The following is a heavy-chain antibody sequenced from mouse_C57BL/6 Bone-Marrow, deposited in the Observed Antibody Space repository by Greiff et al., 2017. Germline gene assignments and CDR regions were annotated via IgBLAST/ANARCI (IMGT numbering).Heavy chain of an antibody. Sequence: VQLQQSGTVLARPGASVKMSCKTSGYTFTSYWMHWVKQRPGQGLEWIGSIYPGNSDTSYNQKFKGKAKLPAVTSASTAYMELSSLTNEDSAVXYCTREFGYYGSSYVYWYFDVWGTGTTVTVSS. V-gene: IGHV1-5*01. J-gene: IGHJ1*03. CDR2: IYPGNSDT. CDR1: GYTFTSYW. D-gene: IGHD1-1*01. CDR3: TREFGYYGSSYVYWYFDV.